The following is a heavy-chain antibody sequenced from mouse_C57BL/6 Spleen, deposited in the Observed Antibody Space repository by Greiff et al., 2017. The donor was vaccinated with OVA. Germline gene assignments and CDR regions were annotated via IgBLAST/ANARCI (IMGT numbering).Heavy chain of an antibody. CDR2: ISSGGDYI. Sequence: EVQGVESGEGLVKPGGSLKLSCAASGFTFSSYAMSWVRQTPEQRLEWVAYISSGGDYIYYADTVKGRFTISRDNARNTLYLQMSSLKSEDTAMYYCTRGIYYDYDDYAMDYWGQGTSVTVSS. D-gene: IGHD2-4*01. CDR3: TRGIYYDYDDYAMDY. V-gene: IGHV5-9-1*02. CDR1: GFTFSSYA. J-gene: IGHJ4*01.